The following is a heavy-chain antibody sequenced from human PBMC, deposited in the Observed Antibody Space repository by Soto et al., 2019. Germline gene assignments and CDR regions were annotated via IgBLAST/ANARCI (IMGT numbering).Heavy chain of an antibody. CDR2: IIPIFGTA. CDR1: GGTFSSYA. J-gene: IGHJ6*02. V-gene: IGHV1-69*01. Sequence: QVQLVQSGAEVKKPGSSVKVSCKASGGTFSSYAISWVRQAPGQGLEWMGGIIPIFGTANYAQKFQGRVTQTADESTRTAYMELSSMRSGGTAVYYSAREGYNWNYARTKVYDYGMDVWGQGTTVTVSS. CDR3: AREGYNWNYARTKVYDYGMDV. D-gene: IGHD1-7*01.